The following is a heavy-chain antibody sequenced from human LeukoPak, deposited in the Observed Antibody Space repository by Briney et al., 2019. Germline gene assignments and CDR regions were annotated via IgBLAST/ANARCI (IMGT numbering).Heavy chain of an antibody. V-gene: IGHV3-21*01. CDR3: ARRGSIVGANYYMDV. J-gene: IGHJ6*03. Sequence: GGSLRLSCAASGFTFSSYSMNWVRQAPGKGLEWVSSTSSCSSYIYYADSVKGRFTISRDNAKNSLYLQMNSLRAEDTAVYYCARRGSIVGANYYMDVWGKGTTVTVSS. CDR1: GFTFSSYS. CDR2: TSSCSSYI. D-gene: IGHD1-26*01.